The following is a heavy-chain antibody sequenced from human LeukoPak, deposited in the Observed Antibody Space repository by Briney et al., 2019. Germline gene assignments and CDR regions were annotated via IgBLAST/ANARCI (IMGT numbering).Heavy chain of an antibody. D-gene: IGHD5-24*01. CDR3: AREYVEENYFDY. V-gene: IGHV4-38-2*02. Sequence: SETLSLTCTVSGYSISSGYYWGWIRQPPGKGLEWIGSIYHSGSTYYNPSLKSRVTVSVDTSKNQFSLKLSSVTAADTAVYYCAREYVEENYFDYWGQGTLVTVSS. J-gene: IGHJ4*02. CDR1: GYSISSGYY. CDR2: IYHSGST.